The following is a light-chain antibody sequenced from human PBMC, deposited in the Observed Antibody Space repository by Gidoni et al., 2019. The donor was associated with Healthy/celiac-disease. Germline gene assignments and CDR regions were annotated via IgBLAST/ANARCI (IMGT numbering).Light chain of an antibody. Sequence: DIVMTQSPDSLAVSLGERATINCKSSQSVLYSSNNKNYLAWYQQKPGQPPKLLIYWASTRESGVPDRFSGSGSGTDFTLTISSLQAEDVAVYYCQQYYSTPQVFXGGTKVEIK. CDR3: QQYYSTPQV. CDR2: WAS. J-gene: IGKJ4*01. CDR1: QSVLYSSNNKNY. V-gene: IGKV4-1*01.